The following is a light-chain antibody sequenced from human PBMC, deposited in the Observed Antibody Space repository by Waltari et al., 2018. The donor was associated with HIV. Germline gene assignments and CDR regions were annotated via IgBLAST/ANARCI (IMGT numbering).Light chain of an antibody. CDR3: QVWDNNVV. J-gene: IGLJ3*02. Sequence: QPLSVSVALGLTAKITCGGNNIGTKDVHWYQKRPGQAPVLVMFKDSNRPSGIPKRFSGSKSRNTAALTISGVQVEDEADYFCQVWDNNVVFGGGTKLTVL. CDR2: KDS. CDR1: NIGTKD. V-gene: IGLV3-9*01.